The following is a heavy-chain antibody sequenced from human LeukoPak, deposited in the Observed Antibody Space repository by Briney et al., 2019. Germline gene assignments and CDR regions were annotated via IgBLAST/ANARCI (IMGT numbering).Heavy chain of an antibody. CDR3: ARRDYYDNSDDNYHSFEY. CDR1: GGSISSNKW. J-gene: IGHJ4*02. CDR2: VVHSGST. Sequence: PSGTLSLTCAVSGGSISSNKWWSWLRQAPGEGLEWLGEVVHSGSTNYNPSLKSRVTISVDKSKNQFSLRLNSVTAADTAVYYCARRDYYDNSDDNYHSFEYWGQGTLVTVSS. V-gene: IGHV4-4*02. D-gene: IGHD3-22*01.